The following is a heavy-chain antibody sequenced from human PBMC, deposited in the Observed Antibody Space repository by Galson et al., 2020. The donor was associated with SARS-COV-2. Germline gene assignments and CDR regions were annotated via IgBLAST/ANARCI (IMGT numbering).Heavy chain of an antibody. CDR3: ARGTRSPPGRDIVIVPAVTSYFYSYGMDV. CDR2: IIPVFDTT. Sequence: SVKVSCKATGGTFNNYVISWVRQAPGQGLEWMGGIIPVFDTTNYAHKFQGRVTISADESTNTAHMELSSLRSEDTAIYYCARGTRSPPGRDIVIVPAVTSYFYSYGMDVWGQGTTVTVSS. CDR1: GGTFNNYV. D-gene: IGHD2-2*01. J-gene: IGHJ6*02. V-gene: IGHV1-69*13.